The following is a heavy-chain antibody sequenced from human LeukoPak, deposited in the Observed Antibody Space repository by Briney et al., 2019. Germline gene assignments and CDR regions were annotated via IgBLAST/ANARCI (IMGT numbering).Heavy chain of an antibody. V-gene: IGHV4-39*01. CDR1: GGSISSSSYY. Sequence: SETLSLTCTVSGGSISSSSYYWGWIRQPPGKGLEWIGSIYYSGSTYYNPSLKSRVTISVGTSKNQFSLKLSSVTAADTAVYYCARQTQSRPNYYGSGSYWAFDYWGQGTLVTVSS. D-gene: IGHD3-10*01. CDR2: IYYSGST. CDR3: ARQTQSRPNYYGSGSYWAFDY. J-gene: IGHJ4*02.